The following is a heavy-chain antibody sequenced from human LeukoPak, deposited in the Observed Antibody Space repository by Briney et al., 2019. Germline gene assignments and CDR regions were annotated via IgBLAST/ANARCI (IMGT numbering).Heavy chain of an antibody. CDR2: IIPIFGTA. CDR1: GGTFISYA. V-gene: IGHV1-69*13. J-gene: IGHJ4*02. CDR3: ARAISLVPAAMDY. Sequence: SVKVSCKASGGTFISYAISWVRQAPGQGLEWMGGIIPIFGTANYAQKFQGRVTITADESTSTAYMELSSLRSEDTAVYYCARAISLVPAAMDYWGQGTLVTVSS. D-gene: IGHD2-2*01.